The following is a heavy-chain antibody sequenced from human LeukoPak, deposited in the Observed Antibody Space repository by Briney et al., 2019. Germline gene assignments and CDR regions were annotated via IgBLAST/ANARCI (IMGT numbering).Heavy chain of an antibody. CDR1: GYSISSGYY. J-gene: IGHJ5*02. CDR2: IYHSGST. D-gene: IGHD6-13*01. Sequence: SETLSLTCTVSGYSISSGYYWGWIRQPPGNGLEWIGSIYHSGSTYYNPSLKSRVTISVDTSKNQFSLKLSSVTAADTAVYYCARVPPPYSSSWFDPWGQGTLVTVSS. CDR3: ARVPPPYSSSWFDP. V-gene: IGHV4-38-2*02.